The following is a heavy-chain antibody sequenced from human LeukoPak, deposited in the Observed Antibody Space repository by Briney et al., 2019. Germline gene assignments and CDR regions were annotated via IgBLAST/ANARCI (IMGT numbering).Heavy chain of an antibody. J-gene: IGHJ4*02. CDR3: AREETYGSGSYVDY. CDR1: GGSISSGGYY. V-gene: IGHV4-31*03. D-gene: IGHD3-10*01. CDR2: IYYSGST. Sequence: SQTLSLTCTVSGGSISSGGYYWSWIRQHPGKGLGWIGYIYYSGSTYYNPSLKSRVTISVDTSKNQFSLKLSSVTAADTAVYYCAREETYGSGSYVDYWGQGTLVTVSS.